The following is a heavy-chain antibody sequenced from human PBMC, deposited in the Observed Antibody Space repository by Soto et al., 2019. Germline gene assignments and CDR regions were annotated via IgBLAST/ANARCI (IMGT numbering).Heavy chain of an antibody. CDR2: VYPGDSDT. CDR3: ARRLIGSGSYYNGPNYYYGMDV. V-gene: IGHV5-51*01. D-gene: IGHD3-10*01. CDR1: GHSFTSYW. J-gene: IGHJ6*02. Sequence: GESLKISCKGSGHSFTSYWIGWVRQMPGKGLEWMGIVYPGDSDTRYSPSFQGQVTISADKSISTAYLQWSSLKASDTAMYYCARRLIGSGSYYNGPNYYYGMDVWGQGTTVTVSS.